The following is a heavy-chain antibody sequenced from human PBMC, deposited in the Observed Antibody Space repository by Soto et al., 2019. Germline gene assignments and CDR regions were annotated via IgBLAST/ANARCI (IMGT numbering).Heavy chain of an antibody. CDR2: IIPIFGTA. J-gene: IGHJ6*02. V-gene: IGHV1-69*01. CDR1: GGTFSSYA. D-gene: IGHD6-6*01. CDR3: ASINPTSIAARPGYYYGMDV. Sequence: QVQLVQSGAEVKKPGSSVKVSCKASGGTFSSYAISWVRQAPGQGLEWMGGIIPIFGTANYAQKFQGRVTITADEATSTAYMELSSLRAEDTAVYYWASINPTSIAARPGYYYGMDVWGQGTTVTVSS.